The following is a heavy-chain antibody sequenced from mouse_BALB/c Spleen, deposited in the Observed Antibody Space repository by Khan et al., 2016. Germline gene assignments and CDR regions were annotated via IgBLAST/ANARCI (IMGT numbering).Heavy chain of an antibody. CDR1: GYSFTGYF. Sequence: VQLQQSGPELVKPGASVKISCKASGYSFTGYFMNWVKQSHGKSLEWIGRINPYNGDTVYNQKFKGKATVTADKSSSTAHMELLSLTSEDSAVYYCGRRDNYVNWFFDVCGAATTVTVSS. CDR3: GRRDNYVNWFFDV. D-gene: IGHD1-3*01. CDR2: INPYNGDT. V-gene: IGHV1-37*01. J-gene: IGHJ1*01.